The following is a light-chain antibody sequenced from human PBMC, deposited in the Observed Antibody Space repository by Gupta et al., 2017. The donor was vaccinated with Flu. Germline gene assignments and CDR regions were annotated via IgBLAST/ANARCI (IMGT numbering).Light chain of an antibody. CDR2: VAS. CDR1: QSVSSY. V-gene: IGKV3-11*01. CDR3: QQRSNLYT. Sequence: EIVLTQSPATLSLSPGERATLPCRASQSVSSYLAWYQQKPGQAPRLLIYVASNRATGIPDRFSGSGCGKDFTLTSSSREHEDFAVYYWQQRSNLYTFGQGTKLEIK. J-gene: IGKJ2*01.